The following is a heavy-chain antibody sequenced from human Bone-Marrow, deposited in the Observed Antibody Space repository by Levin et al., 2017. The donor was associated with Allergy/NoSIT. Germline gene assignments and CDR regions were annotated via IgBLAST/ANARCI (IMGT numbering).Heavy chain of an antibody. CDR1: GYTFTGYY. CDR2: INPNSGGT. D-gene: IGHD3-3*02. V-gene: IGHV1-2*06. J-gene: IGHJ5*02. CDR3: ARHFWSGYNAWFDP. Sequence: VASVKVSCKASGYTFTGYYMHWVRQAPGQGLEWMGRINPNSGGTNYAQKFQGRVTMTRDTSISTAYMELSRLRSDDTAVYYCARHFWSGYNAWFDPWGQGTLVTVSS.